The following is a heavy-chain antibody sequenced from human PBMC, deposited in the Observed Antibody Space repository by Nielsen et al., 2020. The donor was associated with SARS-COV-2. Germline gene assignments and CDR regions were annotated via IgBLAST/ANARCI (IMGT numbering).Heavy chain of an antibody. CDR1: GGSISSSSYY. D-gene: IGHD6-13*01. J-gene: IGHJ6*02. V-gene: IGHV4-39*01. CDR2: IYYSGST. CDR3: ASPLSSSWYSDGMDV. Sequence: GSLRLSCSVSGGSISSSSYYWGWIRQSPGKGLEWIGSIYYSGSTYYNPSLKSRVTISVDTSKNQFSLKLSSMTAADTAVYYCASPLSSSWYSDGMDVWGQGTTVTVSS.